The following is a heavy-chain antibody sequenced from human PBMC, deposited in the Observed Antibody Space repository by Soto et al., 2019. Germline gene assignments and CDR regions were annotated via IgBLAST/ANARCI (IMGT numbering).Heavy chain of an antibody. V-gene: IGHV3-30*18. Sequence: QVQLVESGGGVVQPGRSLRLSCAASGLTFSAAGMHWVRQAPGKGLEWVAFIANDGRSESYADSVKGRFTISRDNSKNRLYLQMNVLRAEDTAVYYCAKDKGRTAIDYWSQGTLVSVSS. CDR2: IANDGRSE. CDR3: AKDKGRTAIDY. CDR1: GLTFSAAG. J-gene: IGHJ4*02.